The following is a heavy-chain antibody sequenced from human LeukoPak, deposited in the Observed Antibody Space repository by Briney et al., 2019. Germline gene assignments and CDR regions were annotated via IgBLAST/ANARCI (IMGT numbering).Heavy chain of an antibody. V-gene: IGHV1-58*01. D-gene: IGHD1-1*01. CDR3: AKAPSKLATGTTFSIFDY. J-gene: IGHJ4*02. CDR2: IVVGSGNT. CDR1: GFTFTSSA. Sequence: SVKVSCKASGFTFTSSAVQWVRQARGQRLEWIGWIVVGSGNTNYAQKFQERVTITRDLSTSTAYMELSSLRAEDTAVYYCAKAPSKLATGTTFSIFDYWGQGTLVTVSS.